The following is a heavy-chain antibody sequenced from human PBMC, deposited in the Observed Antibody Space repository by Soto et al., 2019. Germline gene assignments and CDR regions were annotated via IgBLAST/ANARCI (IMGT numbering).Heavy chain of an antibody. J-gene: IGHJ6*02. D-gene: IGHD4-17*01. CDR3: TRGRNYGDYHYYYYYGMDV. Sequence: GGSLRLSCTASGFTFGDYAMSWFRQAPGKGLEWVGFIRSKAYGGTTEYAASVKGRFTISRDDSKSIAYLQMNSLKTEDTAVYYCTRGRNYGDYHYYYYYGMDVWGQGTTVTVSS. V-gene: IGHV3-49*03. CDR2: IRSKAYGGTT. CDR1: GFTFGDYA.